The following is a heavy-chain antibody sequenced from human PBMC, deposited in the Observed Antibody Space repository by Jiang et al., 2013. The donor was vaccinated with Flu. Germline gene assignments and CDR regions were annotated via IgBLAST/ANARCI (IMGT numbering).Heavy chain of an antibody. V-gene: IGHV4-59*08. Sequence: GSGLVKPSETLSLTCSVSGGSVSSDFWSWIRQPPGKGLEWIGYIYYSGSTNYNPSLKSRVTISVDTSKNQFSLKLSSVTAADTAVYYCARHSYIVGARFDYWGQGALVTVSS. CDR3: ARHSYIVGARFDY. D-gene: IGHD1-26*01. CDR1: GGSVSSDF. CDR2: IYYSGST. J-gene: IGHJ4*02.